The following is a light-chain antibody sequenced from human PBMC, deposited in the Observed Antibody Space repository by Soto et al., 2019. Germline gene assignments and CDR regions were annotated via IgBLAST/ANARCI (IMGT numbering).Light chain of an antibody. CDR2: GAS. CDR3: QQYDSSPWT. CDR1: QSVSSSF. Sequence: EIVLTQSPGTLSLSPGERATLSSRASQSVSSSFLAWYQQKPGQAPRLLIYGASSRATGIPDRFSGSGSGTDFTLTISGLEPEDFAMYYCQQYDSSPWTFGQGTKVEIK. V-gene: IGKV3-20*01. J-gene: IGKJ1*01.